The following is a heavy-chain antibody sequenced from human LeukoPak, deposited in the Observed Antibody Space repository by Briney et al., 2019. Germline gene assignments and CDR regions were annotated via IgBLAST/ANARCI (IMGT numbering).Heavy chain of an antibody. V-gene: IGHV1-18*01. Sequence: GASVKVSFKASGYTFTSYGISWVRQAPGQGLEWMGWISAYNGNTNYAQKLQGRVTMTTDTSTSTAYMELRSLRSDDTAVYYCARLSGGLMADAFDIWGQGTMVTVSS. CDR1: GYTFTSYG. CDR2: ISAYNGNT. D-gene: IGHD7-27*01. J-gene: IGHJ3*02. CDR3: ARLSGGLMADAFDI.